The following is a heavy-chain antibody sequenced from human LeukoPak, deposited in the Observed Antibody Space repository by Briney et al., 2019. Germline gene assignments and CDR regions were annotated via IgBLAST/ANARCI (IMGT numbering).Heavy chain of an antibody. Sequence: ASVKVSCKASGYTFTGYYMHWVRQAPGQGLEWMGWINPNSGGTNHAQKFQGRVTMTRDTSISTAYMELSRLRYDDTAVYYCAREMKLGTYNWFDPWGQGTLVTVSS. V-gene: IGHV1-2*02. CDR1: GYTFTGYY. CDR2: INPNSGGT. J-gene: IGHJ5*02. D-gene: IGHD1-1*01. CDR3: AREMKLGTYNWFDP.